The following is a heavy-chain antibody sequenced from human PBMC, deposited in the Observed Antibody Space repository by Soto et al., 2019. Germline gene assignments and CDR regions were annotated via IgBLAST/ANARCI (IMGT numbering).Heavy chain of an antibody. Sequence: QVQLVQSGAEVKKPGASVKVSCKASGYTFTSYGISWVRQAPGQGLEWMGWISAYNGNTNYAQKLQGRVTMTTDTSXXTAYMELRSLRSDDTAVYYCARDMAGGGGWYYFDYWGQGTLVTVSS. D-gene: IGHD6-19*01. V-gene: IGHV1-18*01. J-gene: IGHJ4*02. CDR3: ARDMAGGGGWYYFDY. CDR2: ISAYNGNT. CDR1: GYTFTSYG.